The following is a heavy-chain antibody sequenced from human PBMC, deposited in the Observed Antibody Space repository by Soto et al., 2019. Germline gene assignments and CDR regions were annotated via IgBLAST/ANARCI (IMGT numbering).Heavy chain of an antibody. CDR1: GFPFSDYY. CDR2: ISGGSDYK. V-gene: IGHV3-11*06. J-gene: IGHJ4*02. CDR3: ARDLASSSTNYFGS. D-gene: IGHD2-8*01. Sequence: GSLRLSCEASGFPFSDYYMSWIRQAPGKGLEWLAYISGGSDYKNSAQSVKGRFTISRDNARASLFLQMDDLRVDDTAMYYCARDLASSSTNYFGSWGQGTLVTVSS.